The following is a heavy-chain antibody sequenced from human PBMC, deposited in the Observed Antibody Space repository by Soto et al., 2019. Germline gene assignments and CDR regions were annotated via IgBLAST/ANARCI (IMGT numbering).Heavy chain of an antibody. D-gene: IGHD6-19*01. CDR1: GFTFSSYI. CDR3: GAAVAIDY. V-gene: IGHV3-21*01. CDR2: ISSISSYI. J-gene: IGHJ4*02. Sequence: EVQLVESGGGLVKPGGSMRLSCAASGFTFSSYIMNWVRQAPGKGLEWVSSISSISSYIYYADSVKGRFTISRDNAKNSLYLQMNSLRAEDTAVYYCGAAVAIDYWGQGTLVTVSS.